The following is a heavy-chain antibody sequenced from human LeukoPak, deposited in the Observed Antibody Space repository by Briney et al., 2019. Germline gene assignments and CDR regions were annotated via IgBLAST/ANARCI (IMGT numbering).Heavy chain of an antibody. CDR3: ARVYGDYGENYFDY. V-gene: IGHV3-53*01. Sequence: GGSLRLSCAASGFTVSSNYMSWVRQAPGKGLEWVSIIYSGGSTYYADSVKGRFTISRDNSKNTLYLQMNSLRAEDTAVYYCARVYGDYGENYFDYWGQGTLVTVSS. CDR2: IYSGGST. J-gene: IGHJ4*02. D-gene: IGHD4-17*01. CDR1: GFTVSSNY.